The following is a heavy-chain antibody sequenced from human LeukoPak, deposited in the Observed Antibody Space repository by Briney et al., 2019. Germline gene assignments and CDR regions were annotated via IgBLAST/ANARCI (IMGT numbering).Heavy chain of an antibody. CDR2: IKQDGSEK. V-gene: IGHV3-7*04. D-gene: IGHD3-10*01. CDR1: GFIFSSYW. CDR3: ARAYYGSGSPFDY. Sequence: GGSLRLSCASSGFIFSSYWMSWVRQAPGKGLEWVANIKQDGSEKYYVDSVKGRFTISRDNAKNSLYLQMNSLRAEDTAVYYCARAYYGSGSPFDYWGQGTLVTVSS. J-gene: IGHJ4*02.